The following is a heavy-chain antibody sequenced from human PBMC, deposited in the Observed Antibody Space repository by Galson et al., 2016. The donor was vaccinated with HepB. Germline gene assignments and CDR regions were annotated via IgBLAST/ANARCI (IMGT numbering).Heavy chain of an antibody. D-gene: IGHD5/OR15-5a*01. J-gene: IGHJ6*02. CDR3: AKGLAVPGILSVYAMDV. CDR1: EFAVSDNY. V-gene: IGHV3-30*07. CDR2: LYPDGFHPGGGK. Sequence: SLRLSCAASEFAVSDNYMAWVRQGPGKGLEWVAILYPDGFHPGGGKFYTGSVRDRFTVSRDSVENVLFLQMDNLGADDSGVYYCAKGLAVPGILSVYAMDVWGQGTTVTVSS.